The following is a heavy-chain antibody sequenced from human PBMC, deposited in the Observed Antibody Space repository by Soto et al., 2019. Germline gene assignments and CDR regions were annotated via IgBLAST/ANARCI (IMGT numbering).Heavy chain of an antibody. CDR3: ARHNYGSGSTYFDY. J-gene: IGHJ4*02. Sequence: QVQLQESGPGLVKPSETLSLTCTVSGGSISSYYWSWIRQPPGKGLEWIGYIYYSGSTNYNPSLKSRVTISVDTSKNQFSRKLNSMTAADTAVYYCARHNYGSGSTYFDYWGQGTLGTVSS. CDR1: GGSISSYY. V-gene: IGHV4-59*08. CDR2: IYYSGST. D-gene: IGHD3-10*01.